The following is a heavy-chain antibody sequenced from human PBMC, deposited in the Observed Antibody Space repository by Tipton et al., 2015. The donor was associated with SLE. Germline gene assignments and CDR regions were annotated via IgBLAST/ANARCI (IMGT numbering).Heavy chain of an antibody. CDR1: GGSISSTYY. J-gene: IGHJ3*02. CDR3: ARWLVGTAPGDIFDI. D-gene: IGHD6-19*01. V-gene: IGHV4-39*01. CDR2: IYFTGNS. Sequence: TLSLTCSVSGGSISSTYYWGWIRQPPGKGLEWIGSIYFTGNSYYNPSLNSRVTMSVDRSNNQISLKLNSVTATDTAVYYCARWLVGTAPGDIFDIWGPGTLVTVSS.